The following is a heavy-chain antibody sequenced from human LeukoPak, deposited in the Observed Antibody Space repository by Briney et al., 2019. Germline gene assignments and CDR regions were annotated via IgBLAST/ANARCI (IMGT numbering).Heavy chain of an antibody. D-gene: IGHD1-26*01. CDR3: ARGGTYYPCIDY. CDR2: ISAYNGRT. J-gene: IGHJ4*02. CDR1: GYTFTSSY. Sequence: ASVKVSCKASGYTFTSSYINWVRQAPGQRLEWMGWISAYNGRTNYAQKFPGRVTMTTDSSTSTAYMDLTSLRSDDTAVYYCARGGTYYPCIDYWGQGTLVTVSS. V-gene: IGHV1-18*01.